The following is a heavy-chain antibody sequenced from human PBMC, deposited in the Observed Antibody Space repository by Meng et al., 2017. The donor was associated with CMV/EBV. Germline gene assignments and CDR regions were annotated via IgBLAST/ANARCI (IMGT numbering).Heavy chain of an antibody. D-gene: IGHD3-3*01. V-gene: IGHV3-30*03. CDR1: GFTFSSYG. CDR2: ISNDGNNK. Sequence: GGSLRLSCAASGFTFSSYGMHWVRQSPGKGLEWVAVISNDGNNKYYADSVKGRFTISRDNSKNSLYLQMNSLRAEDTAVYYCARAPRTGLEGLLLSSRWFDPWGQGTLVTVSS. CDR3: ARAPRTGLEGLLLSSRWFDP. J-gene: IGHJ5*02.